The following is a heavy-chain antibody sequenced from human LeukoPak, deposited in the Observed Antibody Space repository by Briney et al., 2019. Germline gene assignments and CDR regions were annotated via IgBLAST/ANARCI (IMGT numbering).Heavy chain of an antibody. CDR1: GFTVSSNY. D-gene: IGHD3-10*01. J-gene: IGHJ4*02. CDR3: ARDSEVRGVMGY. Sequence: GGSLTLSCAASGFTVSSNYMSWVRQAPGKGLEWVSVIYSGGSTYYADSVKGRFTISRDNSKNTLYLQMNSLRAEDTAVYYCARDSEVRGVMGYWGQGTLVTASS. CDR2: IYSGGST. V-gene: IGHV3-66*01.